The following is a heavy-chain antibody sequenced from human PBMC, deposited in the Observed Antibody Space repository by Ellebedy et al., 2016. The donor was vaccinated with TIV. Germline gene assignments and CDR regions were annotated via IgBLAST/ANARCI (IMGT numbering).Heavy chain of an antibody. CDR1: GFTFSSYS. D-gene: IGHD2-2*02. CDR2: ISSSSSTI. CDR3: ARSPRGYCSSTSCYISTRHYYYGMDV. Sequence: GESLKISXAASGFTFSSYSMNWVRQAPGKGLEWVSYISSSSSTIYYADSVKGRFTISRDNAKNSLYLQMNSLRDEDTAVYYCARSPRGYCSSTSCYISTRHYYYGMDVWGQGTTVTVSS. V-gene: IGHV3-48*02. J-gene: IGHJ6*02.